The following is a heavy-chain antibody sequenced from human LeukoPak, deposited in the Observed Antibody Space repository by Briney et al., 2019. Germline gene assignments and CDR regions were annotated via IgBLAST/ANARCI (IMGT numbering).Heavy chain of an antibody. V-gene: IGHV4-4*07. Sequence: KPSETLSLTCTVSGGSISSYYWSWIRQPAGKGLEWIGRIYTSGSTNYNPSLKSRLTMSVDTSKNQFSLKLSSVPAADTAVYYCAREPTVGLNWFDPWGQGTLVTVSS. J-gene: IGHJ5*02. CDR2: IYTSGST. D-gene: IGHD4-11*01. CDR3: AREPTVGLNWFDP. CDR1: GGSISSYY.